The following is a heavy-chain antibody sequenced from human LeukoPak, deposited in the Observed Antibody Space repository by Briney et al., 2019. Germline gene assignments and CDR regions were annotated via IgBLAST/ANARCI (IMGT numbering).Heavy chain of an antibody. CDR1: GFTFSNNA. Sequence: PGGSLRLSCAASGFTFSNNAMSWVRQAPGKGLEWVSYISSSGSTIYYADSVKGRFTISRDNAKNSLYLQMNSLRAEDTAVYYCGKISGPTAAGIDYWGQGTLVTVSS. J-gene: IGHJ4*02. D-gene: IGHD6-13*01. CDR3: GKISGPTAAGIDY. CDR2: ISSSGSTI. V-gene: IGHV3-11*01.